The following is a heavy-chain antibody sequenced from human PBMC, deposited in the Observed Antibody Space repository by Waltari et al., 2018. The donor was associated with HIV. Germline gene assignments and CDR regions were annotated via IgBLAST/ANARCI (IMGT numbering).Heavy chain of an antibody. CDR3: ARDFTSRVDSWEYSDSSYFDY. J-gene: IGHJ4*02. CDR1: GYTFRNYG. D-gene: IGHD3-22*01. Sequence: QVQLVQSGGEVKKPGASVKVSCKASGYTFRNYGISWMRQAPGQGLEWVGWISPYNDNTYYAQRFRDSVTRTTDTSATTVDMELRSLRSDDTAVYYCARDFTSRVDSWEYSDSSYFDYWGQGTLVTVSS. CDR2: ISPYNDNT. V-gene: IGHV1-18*01.